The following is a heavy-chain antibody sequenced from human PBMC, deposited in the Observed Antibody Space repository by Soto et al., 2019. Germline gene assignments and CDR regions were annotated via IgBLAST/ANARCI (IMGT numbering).Heavy chain of an antibody. CDR3: VREGGDNWFDP. CDR1: GGSISSGDYY. D-gene: IGHD3-16*01. V-gene: IGHV4-30-4*01. Sequence: KTSETLSLTCTVSGGSISSGDYYWSWIRQPPGKGLEWIGYIYYSGSTFYNPSLKNRVTISLDTSKIQFSLKLSSVTAADTAVYHCVREGGDNWFDPWGQGTLVTVSS. CDR2: IYYSGST. J-gene: IGHJ5*02.